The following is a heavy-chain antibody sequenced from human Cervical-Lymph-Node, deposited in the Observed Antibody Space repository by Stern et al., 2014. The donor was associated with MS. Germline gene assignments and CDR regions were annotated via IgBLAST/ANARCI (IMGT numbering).Heavy chain of an antibody. CDR2: INPSSGGT. CDR3: ARVAPALGYGMDV. CDR1: GYTFNGYY. J-gene: IGHJ6*02. V-gene: IGHV1-2*02. Sequence: QLVQSGAEVKKAGASVKVSCKASGYTFNGYYIHWVRQAPGQGLEWMGWINPSSGGTSYSQEFQGRVTMTRDTSISTAYMELNRLRSDESAVYYCARVAPALGYGMDVWGQGTTVIVSS.